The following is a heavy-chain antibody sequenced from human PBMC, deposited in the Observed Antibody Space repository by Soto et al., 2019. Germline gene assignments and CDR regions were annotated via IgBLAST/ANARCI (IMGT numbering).Heavy chain of an antibody. CDR1: GGSVSSYY. CDR2: IYYSGST. Sequence: QVQLQESGPGLVRPSETLSLTCTVSGGSVSSYYWNWIRQSPEKGLEWIGYIYYSGSTLYNPSLKGRVTFSVDMSKNQFSLKLTSVTAADTAVYYCARDDGRAFDIWGQGTMVAVSS. V-gene: IGHV4-59*02. CDR3: ARDDGRAFDI. J-gene: IGHJ3*02.